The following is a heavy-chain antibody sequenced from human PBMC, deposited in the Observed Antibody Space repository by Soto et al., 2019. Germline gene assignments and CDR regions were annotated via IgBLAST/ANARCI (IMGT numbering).Heavy chain of an antibody. Sequence: EVQLLESGGGLVQPGGSLRLSCVASGFTFSNYAMTWVRQAPGQGLEWVSTFSGYGGSTYYADSVKGRFTISRDNSKNTLYLQMNSLRAEDTAVYYCAKGREAVAGPDYFDYWGQGTLVTVSS. CDR1: GFTFSNYA. CDR3: AKGREAVAGPDYFDY. J-gene: IGHJ4*02. CDR2: FSGYGGST. D-gene: IGHD6-19*01. V-gene: IGHV3-23*01.